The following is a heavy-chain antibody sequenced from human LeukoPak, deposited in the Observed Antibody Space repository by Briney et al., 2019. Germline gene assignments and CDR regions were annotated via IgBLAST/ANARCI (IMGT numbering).Heavy chain of an antibody. J-gene: IGHJ3*02. V-gene: IGHV3-64*01. CDR1: GFTFSSYA. Sequence: PGGSLRLSCAASGFTFSSYAMPWVRQAPGKGLEYVSAISSNGGSTYYANSVKGRFTISRDNSKNTLYLQMGSLRAEDMAVYYCARVGRMAVGAFDIWGQGTMVTVSS. CDR3: ARVGRMAVGAFDI. D-gene: IGHD6-19*01. CDR2: ISSNGGST.